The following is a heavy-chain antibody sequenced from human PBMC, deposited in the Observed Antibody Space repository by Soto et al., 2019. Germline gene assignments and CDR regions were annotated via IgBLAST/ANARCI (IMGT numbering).Heavy chain of an antibody. CDR2: IIPIFGTA. CDR1: GGTFSSYA. V-gene: IGHV1-69*01. D-gene: IGHD3-9*01. Sequence: QVQLVQSGAEVKKPGSSVKVSCKASGGTFSSYAISWVRQAPGQGLAWMGGIIPIFGTANYAQKFQGRVTITADESTSTAYMELSSLRSEDTAVYYCARVRYYDILTGFDPDVWGQWTTVTVSS. J-gene: IGHJ6*02. CDR3: ARVRYYDILTGFDPDV.